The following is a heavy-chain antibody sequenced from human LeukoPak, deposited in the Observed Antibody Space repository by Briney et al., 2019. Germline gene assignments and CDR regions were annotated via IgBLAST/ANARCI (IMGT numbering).Heavy chain of an antibody. J-gene: IGHJ5*02. CDR3: ARDGRYNWFDP. Sequence: GGSLRLSCAASGFTFSSYSMNWVRQAPGKGLEWVSSISSSSSYIYYADSVKGRFTISRDNAKNSLYLQMNSLRAEDTAVYYRARDGRYNWFDPGAREPWSPSPQ. D-gene: IGHD1-1*01. CDR1: GFTFSSYS. CDR2: ISSSSSYI. V-gene: IGHV3-21*01.